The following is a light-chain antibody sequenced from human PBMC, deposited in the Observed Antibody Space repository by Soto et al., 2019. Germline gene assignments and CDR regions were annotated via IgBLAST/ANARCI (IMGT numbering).Light chain of an antibody. CDR3: QQYNTWPLT. CDR2: GPS. CDR1: QSVSSN. V-gene: IGKV3-15*01. J-gene: IGKJ4*02. Sequence: EIVMTQSPATLSVSPGERATLSCRASQSVSSNLAWYQQKPDQAPRLLIYGPSTRATGIPARFSGSGSGTEFTLAISSLQSEDFAVYYCQQYNTWPLTFGGGTKVEIK.